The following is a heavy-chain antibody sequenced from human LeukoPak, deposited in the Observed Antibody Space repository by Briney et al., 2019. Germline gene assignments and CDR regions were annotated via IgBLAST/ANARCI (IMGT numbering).Heavy chain of an antibody. CDR3: ARDLYYYGSGSDNFLYY. Sequence: GGSLRLSCAASGFTVSSNYMNWVRQAPGQGLEWVSVINSGGSTHYADSLKGRFTISRDNSKNTLYLQMNRLRAEDTAVYYCARDLYYYGSGSDNFLYYWGQGTLVTVSS. CDR2: INSGGST. CDR1: GFTVSSNY. V-gene: IGHV3-53*01. D-gene: IGHD3-10*01. J-gene: IGHJ4*02.